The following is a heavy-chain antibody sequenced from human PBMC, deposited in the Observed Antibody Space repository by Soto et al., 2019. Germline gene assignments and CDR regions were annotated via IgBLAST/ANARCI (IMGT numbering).Heavy chain of an antibody. CDR2: IYYSGST. D-gene: IGHD3-22*01. J-gene: IGHJ5*02. CDR3: ARDIGGGYYYDSSGYLNWFDP. Sequence: SETLSLTCTVSGGTISSYYWSWIRQPPGKGLEWIGYIYYSGSTNYNPSLKSRVTISVDTSKNQFSLKLSSVTAADTAVYYCARDIGGGYYYDSSGYLNWFDPWGQGTLVTVSS. V-gene: IGHV4-59*01. CDR1: GGTISSYY.